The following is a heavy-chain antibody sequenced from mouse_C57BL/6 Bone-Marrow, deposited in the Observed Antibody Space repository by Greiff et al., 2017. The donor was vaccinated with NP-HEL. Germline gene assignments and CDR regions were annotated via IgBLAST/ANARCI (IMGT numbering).Heavy chain of an antibody. D-gene: IGHD1-1*01. CDR3: ARGPLITTVVAPMDY. V-gene: IGHV1-52*01. CDR2: IDPSDSET. CDR1: GYTFTSYW. J-gene: IGHJ4*01. Sequence: QVQLQQPGAELVRPGSSVKLSCKASGYTFTSYWMHWVKQRPIQGLEWIGNIDPSDSETHYNQKFKDKATLTVDKSSSTAYMQLSSLTSEDSAVYYCARGPLITTVVAPMDYWGQGTSVTVSS.